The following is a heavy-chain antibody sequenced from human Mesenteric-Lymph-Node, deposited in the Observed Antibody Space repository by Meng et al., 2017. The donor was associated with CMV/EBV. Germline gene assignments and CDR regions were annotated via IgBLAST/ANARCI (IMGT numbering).Heavy chain of an antibody. J-gene: IGHJ4*02. CDR2: VHHSGTT. CDR3: ARRGNYDSDYSEY. V-gene: IGHV4-39*01. D-gene: IGHD3-22*01. CDR1: GYSISNSTCY. Sequence: LLLPESGPGLVKPSGTLSLSCIVSGYSISNSTCYWPWIRQPPGKGLEWIGSVHHSGTTYYNPSLKGRLTISVDTSANLLSLRLTTVTAADTATYYCARRGNYDSDYSEYWGQGTLVTVSS.